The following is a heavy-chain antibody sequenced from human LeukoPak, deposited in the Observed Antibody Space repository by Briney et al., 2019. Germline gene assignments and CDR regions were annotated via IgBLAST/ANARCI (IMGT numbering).Heavy chain of an antibody. CDR2: IIPILGIA. V-gene: IGHV1-69*04. Sequence: ASVKVSCKASEGTFSSYAISWVRQAPGQGLEWMGRIIPILGIANYAQKFQGRVTITADKSTSTAYMELSSLRSEDTAVYYCATQGYSSSWPVRDWFDPWGQGTLVTVSS. D-gene: IGHD6-13*01. CDR1: EGTFSSYA. CDR3: ATQGYSSSWPVRDWFDP. J-gene: IGHJ5*02.